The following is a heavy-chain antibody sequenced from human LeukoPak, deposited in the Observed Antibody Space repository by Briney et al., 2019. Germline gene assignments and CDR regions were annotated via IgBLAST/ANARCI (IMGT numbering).Heavy chain of an antibody. CDR3: AANSSPYYYGMDV. V-gene: IGHV1-18*01. J-gene: IGHJ6*02. CDR2: ISAYNGNT. Sequence: ASVKVSCKASGYTFTSYGISWVRQAPGQGLEWMGWISAYNGNTNYAQKLQGRVTMTTDTSTSTAYVELRSLRSDDTAVYYCAANSSPYYYGMDVWGQGTTVTVSS. CDR1: GYTFTSYG. D-gene: IGHD6-6*01.